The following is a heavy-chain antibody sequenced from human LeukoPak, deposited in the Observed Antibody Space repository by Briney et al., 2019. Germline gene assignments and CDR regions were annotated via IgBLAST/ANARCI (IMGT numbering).Heavy chain of an antibody. CDR1: GFTFSGYG. CDR2: IRYDGSKK. V-gene: IGHV3-30*02. Sequence: GGSLRLSCAASGFTFSGYGMHWVRQAPGKGLEWAAFIRYDGSKKYYADSVKGRFTISRDNAKNSLYLQMNSLRAEDTAVYYCARAHNWKYGSFDFWGQGTLVTVSS. D-gene: IGHD1-7*01. J-gene: IGHJ4*02. CDR3: ARAHNWKYGSFDF.